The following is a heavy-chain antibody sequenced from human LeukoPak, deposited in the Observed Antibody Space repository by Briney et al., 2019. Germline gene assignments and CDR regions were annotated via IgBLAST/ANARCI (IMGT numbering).Heavy chain of an antibody. V-gene: IGHV4-34*01. Sequence: SETLSLTCAVYGGSFSGYYWSWIRQPPGKGLEWIGEINHSGSTNYNPSLKSRVTISVDTPKNQFSLKLSSVTAADTAVYYCARSSRYCSSTSCYKGFDPWGQGTLVTVSS. J-gene: IGHJ5*02. CDR3: ARSSRYCSSTSCYKGFDP. CDR1: GGSFSGYY. CDR2: INHSGST. D-gene: IGHD2-2*02.